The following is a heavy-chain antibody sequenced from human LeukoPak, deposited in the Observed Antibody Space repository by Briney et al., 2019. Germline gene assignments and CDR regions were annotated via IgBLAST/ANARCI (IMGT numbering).Heavy chain of an antibody. J-gene: IGHJ4*02. CDR3: ARDDVWGKFDY. V-gene: IGHV1-2*02. CDR1: GYTFTGYY. CDR2: IYPYSGDT. D-gene: IGHD3-16*01. Sequence: ASVKVSCKASGYTFTGYYIHWVRQAPGQGLEWMGWIYPYSGDTNYAQNFQGRVTMTTDTSTSTAYMELRSLRSDDTAVYYCARDDVWGKFDYWGQGTLVTVSS.